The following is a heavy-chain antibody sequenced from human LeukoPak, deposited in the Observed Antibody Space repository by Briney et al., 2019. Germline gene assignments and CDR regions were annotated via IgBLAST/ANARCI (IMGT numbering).Heavy chain of an antibody. V-gene: IGHV4-34*01. CDR2: INHSGST. J-gene: IGHJ5*02. CDR1: GGSFSGYY. D-gene: IGHD3-22*01. Sequence: PSETLSLTCAVYGGSFSGYYWSWIRQPPGKGLEWIGEINHSGSTNYNPSLKSRVTISVDTSKNQFPLKLSSVTAADTAVYYCARGRHYYDSSGYYGRHWFDPWGQGTLVTVSS. CDR3: ARGRHYYDSSGYYGRHWFDP.